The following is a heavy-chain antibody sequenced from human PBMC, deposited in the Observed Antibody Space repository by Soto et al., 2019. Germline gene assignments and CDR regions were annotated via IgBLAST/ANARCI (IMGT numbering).Heavy chain of an antibody. CDR2: IYWDDDK. CDR1: GFSLSTSGVG. J-gene: IGHJ4*02. CDR3: AHSPYCSGGSCYLALGY. D-gene: IGHD2-15*01. V-gene: IGHV2-5*02. Sequence: QITLKESGPTLVKPTQTLTLTCTFSGFSLSTSGVGVGWIRQPPGKALEWLALIYWDDDKRYSPSLKSRLTITKDTSKNQVVLTITNMDPVDTATYYCAHSPYCSGGSCYLALGYWGQGTLVTVSS.